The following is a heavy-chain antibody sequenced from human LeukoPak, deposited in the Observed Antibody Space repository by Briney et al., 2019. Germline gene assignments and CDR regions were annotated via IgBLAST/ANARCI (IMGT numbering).Heavy chain of an antibody. CDR2: ISSSSSYI. V-gene: IGHV3-21*01. CDR3: ARDASYYDSSGYYRANDAFDI. J-gene: IGHJ3*02. D-gene: IGHD3-22*01. Sequence: GGSLRLSCAASGFTFSSYSMNWVRQAPGKGLEWVSSISSSSSYIYYADSVKGRFTISRDNAKNSLYLQMNSLRAEDTAVYYCARDASYYDSSGYYRANDAFDIWGQGTMVTVSS. CDR1: GFTFSSYS.